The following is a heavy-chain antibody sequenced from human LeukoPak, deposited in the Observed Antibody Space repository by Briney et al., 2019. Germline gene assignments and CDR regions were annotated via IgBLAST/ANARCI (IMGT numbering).Heavy chain of an antibody. V-gene: IGHV4-4*07. CDR3: ARDLLYVVGDIVVVPAQGWFDP. J-gene: IGHJ5*02. CDR1: GGSISSYY. CDR2: IYTSGST. D-gene: IGHD2-2*01. Sequence: SETLSLTCTVSGGSISSYYWSWIRQPAGKGLEWIGRIYTSGSTNYNPSLKSRVTMSVDTSKNQFSLKPSSVTAADTAVYYCARDLLYVVGDIVVVPAQGWFDPWGQGTLVTVSS.